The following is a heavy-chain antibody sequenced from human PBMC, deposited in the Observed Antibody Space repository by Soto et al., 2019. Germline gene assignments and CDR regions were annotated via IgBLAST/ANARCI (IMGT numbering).Heavy chain of an antibody. D-gene: IGHD2-2*01. V-gene: IGHV3-33*01. CDR2: ITNDGRSY. Sequence: QVHLVESGGDVVQPGRSLRLSCAASGFTFSSYGMHWVRQGPGKGLEWVAVITNDGRSYHYADSVKGRFTISRDNSKNTLYLQMNSLRAEDTAVYYCVRDDDQEANALDYWGQGTLVTVSS. CDR1: GFTFSSYG. CDR3: VRDDDQEANALDY. J-gene: IGHJ4*02.